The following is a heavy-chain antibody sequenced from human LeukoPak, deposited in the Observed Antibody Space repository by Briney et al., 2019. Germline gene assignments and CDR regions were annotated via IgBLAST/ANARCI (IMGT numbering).Heavy chain of an antibody. CDR3: ARDLYYFDSSGYGLAY. CDR2: ISSSGSTI. D-gene: IGHD3-22*01. Sequence: GGSLSLSCAASGFTFSDYYMSWIRQAPGKGLEWVSYISSSGSTIYYADSVKGRFTISRDNAKNSLYLQMNSLRAEDTAVYYCARDLYYFDSSGYGLAYWGQGTLVTVSS. V-gene: IGHV3-11*04. J-gene: IGHJ4*02. CDR1: GFTFSDYY.